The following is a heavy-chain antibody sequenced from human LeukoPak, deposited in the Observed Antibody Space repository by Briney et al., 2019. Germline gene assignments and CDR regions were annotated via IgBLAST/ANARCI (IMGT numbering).Heavy chain of an antibody. V-gene: IGHV4-4*07. D-gene: IGHD2/OR15-2a*01. CDR3: ARGLSPTSYYYYMDV. Sequence: SETLSLTCRVSGDSISGNYWNRIRQPAGKGLEWIGRIYPSANVYYNPSLKSRVTVSLDASRNQFSLNMRSVTAADTAVYYCARGLSPTSYYYYMDVWGKGTTVTVSS. CDR1: GDSISGNY. CDR2: IYPSANV. J-gene: IGHJ6*03.